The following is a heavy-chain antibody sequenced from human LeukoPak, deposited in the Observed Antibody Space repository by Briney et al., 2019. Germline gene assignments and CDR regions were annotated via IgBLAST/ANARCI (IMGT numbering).Heavy chain of an antibody. J-gene: IGHJ6*02. D-gene: IGHD2-15*01. CDR3: AREVAGYCSGGSCYNYYYYYGMDV. CDR1: GYTFTSYA. V-gene: IGHV7-4-1*02. Sequence: ASVKVSCKASGYTFTSYAMNWVRQAPGQGLEWMGWINTNTGNPTYAQGFTGRFVFSLDTSVSTAYLQISSLKAEDTAVYYCAREVAGYCSGGSCYNYYYYYGMDVWGQGTTVTVSS. CDR2: INTNTGNP.